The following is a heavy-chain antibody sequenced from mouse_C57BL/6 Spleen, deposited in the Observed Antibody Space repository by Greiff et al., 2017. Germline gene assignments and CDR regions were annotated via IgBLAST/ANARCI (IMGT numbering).Heavy chain of an antibody. V-gene: IGHV5-9-1*02. J-gene: IGHJ2*01. CDR3: TRDYYGSSPFFDY. CDR1: GFTFSSYA. Sequence: EVKLVESGEGLVKPGGSLKLSCAASGFTFSSYAMSWVRQTPEKRLEWVAYISSGGDYIYYADTVKGRFTISRDNARNTLYLQMSSLKSEDTAMYYCTRDYYGSSPFFDYWGQGTTLTVSS. D-gene: IGHD1-1*01. CDR2: ISSGGDYI.